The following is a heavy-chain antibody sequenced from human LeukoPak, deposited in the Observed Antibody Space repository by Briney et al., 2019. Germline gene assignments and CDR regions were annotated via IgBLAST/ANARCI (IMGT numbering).Heavy chain of an antibody. CDR1: GGSMSSYY. J-gene: IGHJ4*02. CDR3: ARQPYMLGAYYFDY. CDR2: IFHTGNT. Sequence: SETLSLTCTVSGGSMSSYYWSWIRQPPGKGLEWIGYIFHTGNTNYNPSLKSRVTLSADTSKNQFSLKLGSVTAADTAVYYCARQPYMLGAYYFDYWGRGTLVTVSS. D-gene: IGHD1-26*01. V-gene: IGHV4-59*08.